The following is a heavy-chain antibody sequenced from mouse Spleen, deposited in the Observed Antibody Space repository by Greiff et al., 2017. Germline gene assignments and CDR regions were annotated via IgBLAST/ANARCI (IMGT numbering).Heavy chain of an antibody. J-gene: IGHJ2*01. D-gene: IGHD3-3*01. CDR3: ARLGGPDY. CDR1: GFTFTDYY. CDR2: IRNKANGYTT. V-gene: IGHV7-3*01. Sequence: EVKVVESGGGLVQPGGSLSLSCAASGFTFTDYYMSWVRQPPGKALEWLGFIRNKANGYTTEYSASVKGRFTISRDNSQSILYLQMNALRAEDSATYYCARLGGPDYWGQGTTLTVSS.